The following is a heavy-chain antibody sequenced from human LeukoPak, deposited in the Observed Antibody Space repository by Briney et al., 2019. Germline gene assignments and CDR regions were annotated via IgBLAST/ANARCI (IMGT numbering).Heavy chain of an antibody. Sequence: GGSLRLSCAASGFTFNKYGMSWVRQAPGKGLEWVASISATGSGTFYADSVKGRFPISRDNAKDTVYLHMNSLRADDTAIYYCAKDASVGAPGSWVLDYFDYWGQGAQVTVSS. CDR3: AKDASVGAPGSWVLDYFDY. CDR1: GFTFNKYG. J-gene: IGHJ4*02. D-gene: IGHD1-26*01. V-gene: IGHV3-23*01. CDR2: ISATGSGT.